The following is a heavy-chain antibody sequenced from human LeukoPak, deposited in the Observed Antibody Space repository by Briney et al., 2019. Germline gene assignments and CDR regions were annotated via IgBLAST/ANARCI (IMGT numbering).Heavy chain of an antibody. Sequence: PGGSLRLSCAASGFTLSSSAMNWVRQAPGKGLEWVSSINNVGSHIYYAGSVKGRFTISRYNTKNSLYLQMNSLRAEDTAVYYCSRDPTYYLRYGYFDYWGQGALVTVSS. D-gene: IGHD1-26*01. CDR3: SRDPTYYLRYGYFDY. V-gene: IGHV3-21*01. CDR2: INNVGSHI. CDR1: GFTLSSSA. J-gene: IGHJ4*02.